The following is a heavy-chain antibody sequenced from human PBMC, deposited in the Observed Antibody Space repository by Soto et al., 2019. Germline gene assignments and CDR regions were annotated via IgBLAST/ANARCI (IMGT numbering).Heavy chain of an antibody. CDR2: IWNDGSNK. Sequence: QVQLVESGGGVVQPGRSLRLSCAASGFTFSSYGMHWVRQAPGKGLEWVAVIWNDGSNKYYADSVKGRFTISRDNSKNTVYLQMNSLRAEDTAVYYCARDEGLGVNYYYYGMDVWGQGTTVTVSS. V-gene: IGHV3-33*01. J-gene: IGHJ6*02. D-gene: IGHD3-10*01. CDR3: ARDEGLGVNYYYYGMDV. CDR1: GFTFSSYG.